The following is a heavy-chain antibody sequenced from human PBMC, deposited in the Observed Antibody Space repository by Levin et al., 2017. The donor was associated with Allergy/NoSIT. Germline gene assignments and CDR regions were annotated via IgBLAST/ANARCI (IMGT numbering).Heavy chain of an antibody. CDR1: GFTFSDYY. V-gene: IGHV3-11*01. CDR2: ISSSGSTI. Sequence: KTGGSLRLSCAASGFTFSDYYMSWIRQAPGKGLEWVSYISSSGSTIYYADSVKGRFTISRDNAKNSLYLQMNSLRAEDTAVYYCARDYGDYSPYNWFDPWGQGTLVTVSS. CDR3: ARDYGDYSPYNWFDP. D-gene: IGHD4-17*01. J-gene: IGHJ5*02.